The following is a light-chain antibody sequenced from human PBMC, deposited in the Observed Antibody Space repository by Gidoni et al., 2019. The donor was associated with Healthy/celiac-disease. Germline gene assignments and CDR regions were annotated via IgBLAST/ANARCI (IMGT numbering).Light chain of an antibody. CDR2: GAS. Sequence: EIVMTQSPATLSVSPGERATLSCRASQSVSSNLAWYQQKPGQAPRLLIYGASTRATGIPARFSCSGSGTEFTLTISSLQSEDFAVYYCQQYNNWPRITFGQGTRLEIK. J-gene: IGKJ5*01. CDR3: QQYNNWPRIT. V-gene: IGKV3-15*01. CDR1: QSVSSN.